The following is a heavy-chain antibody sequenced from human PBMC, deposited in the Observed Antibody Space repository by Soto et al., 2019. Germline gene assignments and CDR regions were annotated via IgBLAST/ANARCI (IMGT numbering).Heavy chain of an antibody. V-gene: IGHV3-48*03. D-gene: IGHD6-13*01. CDR3: ARVGTKAAGTDY. CDR2: ISSSGSTI. CDR1: GFTFSSYE. Sequence: GGSLRLSCAASGFTFSSYEMNWVRQAPGKGLEWVSYISSSGSTIYYADSVKGRFTISRDDAKNSLYLQMNSLSAEDTAVYYCARVGTKAAGTDYWGQGTLVTVSS. J-gene: IGHJ4*02.